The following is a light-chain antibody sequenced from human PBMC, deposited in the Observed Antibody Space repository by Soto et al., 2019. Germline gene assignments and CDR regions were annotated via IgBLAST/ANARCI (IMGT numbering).Light chain of an antibody. CDR3: QQYNSYSWT. CDR2: DAS. J-gene: IGKJ1*01. V-gene: IGKV1-5*01. Sequence: DIQITQSPSTLSASVGDRVTITCRASQSISSWLAWYQQKPGQAPKLLIYDASSLESGVPSRFSGSGSGTEFTLTISSLQPDDFATYYCQQYNSYSWTFGQGTKVDIK. CDR1: QSISSW.